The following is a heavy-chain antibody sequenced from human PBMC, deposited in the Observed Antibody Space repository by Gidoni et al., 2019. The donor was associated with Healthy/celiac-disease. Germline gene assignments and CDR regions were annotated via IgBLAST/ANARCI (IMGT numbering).Heavy chain of an antibody. J-gene: IGHJ6*02. CDR3: ARETYYYGSGSYTSPFDYYYYGMDV. CDR1: GFPFSSFG. Sequence: QVQLVESGGGVVQPGRSLRLSCAASGFPFSSFGMHWVRPAPGKGLEWVAVTWYDGSNKYYADSVKGRFTISRDKSKNTLYLQMNSLRAEDTAVYYCARETYYYGSGSYTSPFDYYYYGMDVWGQGTTVTVSS. D-gene: IGHD3-10*01. CDR2: TWYDGSNK. V-gene: IGHV3-33*01.